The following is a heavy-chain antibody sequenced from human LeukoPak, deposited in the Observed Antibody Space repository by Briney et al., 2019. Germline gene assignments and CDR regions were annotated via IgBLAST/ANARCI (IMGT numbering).Heavy chain of an antibody. J-gene: IGHJ4*02. CDR3: ARSYYYDSSGYYYHAFDI. V-gene: IGHV1-8*01. CDR2: MNPNSGNT. Sequence: GASVKVSCKASGYTLSSYDINWVRQATGQGLEWMGWMNPNSGNTGFAQKFQGRVTMTRNTSISTAYMELSSLRSEDTAVFYCARSYYYDSSGYYYHAFDIWGQGTLVTVSS. D-gene: IGHD3-22*01. CDR1: GYTLSSYD.